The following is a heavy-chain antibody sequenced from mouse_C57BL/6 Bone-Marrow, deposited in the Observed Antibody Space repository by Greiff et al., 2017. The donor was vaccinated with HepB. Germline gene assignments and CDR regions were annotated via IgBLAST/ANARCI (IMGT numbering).Heavy chain of an antibody. J-gene: IGHJ1*03. V-gene: IGHV1-82*01. D-gene: IGHD1-1*01. Sequence: QVQLQQSGPELVKPGASVKISCKASGYPFSSSWMNWVKQRPGKGLEWIGRIYPGDGDTNYNGKFKGKATLTADKSSSTAYMQLSSLTSEDSAVYFCARGDYGSGYWYFDVWGTGTTVTVSS. CDR2: IYPGDGDT. CDR3: ARGDYGSGYWYFDV. CDR1: GYPFSSSW.